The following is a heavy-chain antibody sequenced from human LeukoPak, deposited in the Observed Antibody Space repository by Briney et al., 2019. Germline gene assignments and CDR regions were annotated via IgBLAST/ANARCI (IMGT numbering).Heavy chain of an antibody. Sequence: GASVKVSCKASGYTFNDYYMHWVRQAPGQGLEWMGWINPKSGDTKYIQKFQGRIIMTRDTSIGTAYMELSNLRSADTAVYFCVREPDFDFWTGHFGYWGQGTLVTVSS. D-gene: IGHD3/OR15-3a*01. CDR1: GYTFNDYY. J-gene: IGHJ4*02. CDR3: VREPDFDFWTGHFGY. CDR2: INPKSGDT. V-gene: IGHV1-2*02.